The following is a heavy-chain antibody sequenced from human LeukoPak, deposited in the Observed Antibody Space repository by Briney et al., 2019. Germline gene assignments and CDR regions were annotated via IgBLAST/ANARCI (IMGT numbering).Heavy chain of an antibody. Sequence: ASVKVSCKASGYTFTGYYMHWVRQAPGQGLEWMGWINPNSGGTNYAQKFRGRVTMTRGTSISTAYMELSRLRSDDTAVYYCARSGYWDWYFDLWGRGTLVTVSS. D-gene: IGHD3-22*01. CDR1: GYTFTGYY. J-gene: IGHJ2*01. CDR2: INPNSGGT. V-gene: IGHV1-2*02. CDR3: ARSGYWDWYFDL.